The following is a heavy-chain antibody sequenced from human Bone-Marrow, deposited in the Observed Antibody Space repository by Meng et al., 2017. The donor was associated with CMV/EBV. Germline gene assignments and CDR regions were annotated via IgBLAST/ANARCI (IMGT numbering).Heavy chain of an antibody. Sequence: LRLSCTVSGGSISSGGYYWSWIRQHPGKGLEWIGYIYYSGSTYYNPSLKSRVTISVDTSKNQFSLKLSSVTAADTAVYYCASDSSSWYYFDYWGQGTRVTVSS. CDR3: ASDSSSWYYFDY. D-gene: IGHD6-13*01. J-gene: IGHJ4*02. CDR2: IYYSGST. V-gene: IGHV4-31*03. CDR1: GGSISSGGYY.